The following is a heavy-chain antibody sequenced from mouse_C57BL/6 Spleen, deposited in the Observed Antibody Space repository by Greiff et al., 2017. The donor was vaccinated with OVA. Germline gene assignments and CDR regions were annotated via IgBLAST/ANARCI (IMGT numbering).Heavy chain of an antibody. J-gene: IGHJ3*01. V-gene: IGHV14-1*01. CDR3: TALYDGWFSD. CDR1: GFNIKDYY. D-gene: IGHD2-3*01. CDR2: IDPEDGDT. Sequence: VQLKESGAELVRPGASVKLSCTASGFNIKDYYMNWVKQRPEQGLEWIGRIDPEDGDTEYAPKFQGKATLTAATSSNTAYLPLSSLTSEDTAVYDCTALYDGWFSDWGQGTLVSVSA.